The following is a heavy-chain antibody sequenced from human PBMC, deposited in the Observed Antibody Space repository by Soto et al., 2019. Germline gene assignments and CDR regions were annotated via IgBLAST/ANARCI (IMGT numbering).Heavy chain of an antibody. V-gene: IGHV3-23*01. CDR1: GFTFSVYA. CDR3: ASLGVGDWANYYYYYGMDV. CDR2: VTANGGST. J-gene: IGHJ6*02. D-gene: IGHD2-21*02. Sequence: PGGSLRLSCAATGFTFSVYAMTWVPQAPGKGLEWVSAVTANGGSTYSADSVKGRFTISRDNSKNTLFLQMNSLRAEDTAVYYCASLGVGDWANYYYYYGMDVWGQGTTVTVSS.